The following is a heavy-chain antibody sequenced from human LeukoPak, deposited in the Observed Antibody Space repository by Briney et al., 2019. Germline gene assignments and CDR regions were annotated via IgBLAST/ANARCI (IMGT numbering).Heavy chain of an antibody. V-gene: IGHV3-7*01. CDR3: VTYDSHRGWLDP. J-gene: IGHJ5*02. CDR2: IKQDGSEK. Sequence: GGSLRLSCAASGFTFSSYSMNWVRQAPGKGLEWVANIKQDGSEKNYVDSVKGRFTISRDNAKNSLYLQMNSLRAEDTAVYYCVTYDSHRGWLDPWGQGTLVIVSS. CDR1: GFTFSSYS. D-gene: IGHD5-12*01.